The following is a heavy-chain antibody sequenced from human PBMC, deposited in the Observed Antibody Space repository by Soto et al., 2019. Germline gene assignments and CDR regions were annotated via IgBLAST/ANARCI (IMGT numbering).Heavy chain of an antibody. J-gene: IGHJ3*02. Sequence: SVKVSCKASGFTFTSSAMQWVRQARGQRLEWIGWIVVGSGNTNYAQKFQERVTITRDMSTSTAYMELSSLRSEDTAVYYCAGLHGIEIVGAESGAFDIWGQGTMVTVSS. D-gene: IGHD1-26*01. V-gene: IGHV1-58*02. CDR3: AGLHGIEIVGAESGAFDI. CDR2: IVVGSGNT. CDR1: GFTFTSSA.